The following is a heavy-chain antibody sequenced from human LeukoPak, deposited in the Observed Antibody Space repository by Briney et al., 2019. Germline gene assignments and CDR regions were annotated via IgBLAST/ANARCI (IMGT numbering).Heavy chain of an antibody. CDR1: GYSISSGYY. CDR3: ARPGCDYWSGYARDWFDP. J-gene: IGHJ5*02. CDR2: IYHSGST. Sequence: SDTLSLTCAVSGYSISSGYYWGWIRQPPGKGLEWIGSIYHSGSTYYNPSIKSRVTIAVDTSKNQFSLKLSSVTAAGTAVYYCARPGCDYWSGYARDWFDPCGQGGLVTVSS. V-gene: IGHV4-38-2*01. D-gene: IGHD3-3*01.